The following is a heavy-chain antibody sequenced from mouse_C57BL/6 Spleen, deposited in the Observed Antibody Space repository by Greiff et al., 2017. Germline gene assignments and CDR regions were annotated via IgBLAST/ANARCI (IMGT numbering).Heavy chain of an antibody. CDR3: AREECGVAD. Sequence: QVQLQQPGAELVKPGASVKLSCKASGYTFTSYWMHWVKQRPGQGLEWIGMIHPDSGSTNYNEKFKSKATLTVDKSSSTAYMQISSLTSEDSAVYYCAREECGVADWGQGTLVTGSA. V-gene: IGHV1-64*01. D-gene: IGHD6-1*01. CDR1: GYTFTSYW. CDR2: IHPDSGST. J-gene: IGHJ3*01.